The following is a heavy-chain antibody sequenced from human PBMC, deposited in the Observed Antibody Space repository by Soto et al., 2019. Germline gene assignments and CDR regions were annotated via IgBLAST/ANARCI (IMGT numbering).Heavy chain of an antibody. Sequence: QVQLQESGPGLVKPSETLTLTCTVSGGSISSYYWSWIRQPPGKGLEWIGYIYYSGSTNYNPSLKSRVTISVDTSKNQFSLKLSSVTAADTAVYYCARDWYSSGWHDWFDPWGQGTLVTVSS. D-gene: IGHD6-19*01. V-gene: IGHV4-59*01. CDR3: ARDWYSSGWHDWFDP. CDR2: IYYSGST. J-gene: IGHJ5*02. CDR1: GGSISSYY.